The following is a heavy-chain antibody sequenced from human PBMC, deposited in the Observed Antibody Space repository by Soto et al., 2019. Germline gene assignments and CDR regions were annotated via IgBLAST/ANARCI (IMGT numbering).Heavy chain of an antibody. CDR1: GFSLSTTGEE. Sequence: QITLKESGPTLVQPTQTLALTCTFSGFSLSTTGEEVGWIRQPPGKALEGLAVIYWDGEKRYSPSLKSRLTITKDTSKHQVVPTMTNMDPVDTATYYCAHGRSITMIRAVNWFDPWGQGTLVTVSS. CDR3: AHGRSITMIRAVNWFDP. D-gene: IGHD3-10*01. J-gene: IGHJ5*02. V-gene: IGHV2-5*02. CDR2: IYWDGEK.